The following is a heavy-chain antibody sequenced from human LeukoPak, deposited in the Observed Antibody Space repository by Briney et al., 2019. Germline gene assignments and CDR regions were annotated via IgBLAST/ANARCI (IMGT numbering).Heavy chain of an antibody. D-gene: IGHD6-19*01. CDR2: IYSGGNT. CDR3: SRGAVAGLFDY. CDR1: GDSIRSGGYY. Sequence: SQTLSLNCTVSGDSIRSGGYYWNWIRQAPGKGLEWLGYIYSGGNTYYNPSLKSRGGSSLDKSKSQFSLRLSSVTAADTAMYFCSRGAVAGLFDYWGQGILVTVSS. V-gene: IGHV4-31*03. J-gene: IGHJ4*02.